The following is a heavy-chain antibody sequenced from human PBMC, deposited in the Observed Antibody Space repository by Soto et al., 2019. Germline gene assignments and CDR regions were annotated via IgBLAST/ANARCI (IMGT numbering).Heavy chain of an antibody. CDR3: ARQKVSRFYGEVDFFDY. CDR2: IYYSGST. D-gene: IGHD4-17*01. Sequence: SETLSLTCTVSGGSVSSGSYYWSWIRQPPGKGLEWIGYIYYSGSTNYNPSLKSRVTISVDTPKNQFSLKLSSVTAADTAVYYCARQKVSRFYGEVDFFDYWGLGTLVTVSS. J-gene: IGHJ4*02. CDR1: GGSVSSGSYY. V-gene: IGHV4-61*01.